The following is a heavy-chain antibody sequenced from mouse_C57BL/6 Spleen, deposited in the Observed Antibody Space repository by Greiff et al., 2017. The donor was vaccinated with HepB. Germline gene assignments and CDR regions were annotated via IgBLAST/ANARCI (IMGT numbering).Heavy chain of an antibody. Sequence: QVQLQQSGAELVKPGASVKLSCKASGYTFTEYTIHWVKQRSGQGLEWIGWFYPGSGSIKYNEKFKDKATLTADKSSSTVYMELSRLTSEDSAVYFCARHGSYYSNYGGFYYYAMDYWGQGTSVTVSS. J-gene: IGHJ4*01. CDR3: ARHGSYYSNYGGFYYYAMDY. CDR2: FYPGSGSI. D-gene: IGHD2-5*01. V-gene: IGHV1-62-2*01. CDR1: GYTFTEYT.